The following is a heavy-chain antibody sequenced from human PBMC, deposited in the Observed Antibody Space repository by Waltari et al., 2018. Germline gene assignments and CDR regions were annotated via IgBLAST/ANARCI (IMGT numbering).Heavy chain of an antibody. CDR3: ARAGPVNDYIFWFDP. CDR2: IYNSGST. V-gene: IGHV4-30-4*08. J-gene: IGHJ5*02. Sequence: QVQLQESGPGLVKASQTLSLTCTVSGGSISSGDYYWNWIRQPPGKGLEWIGYIYNSGSTYYNPSLKSRSTISADMSKNQFSLKLSSVTAADTAVYFCARAGPVNDYIFWFDPWGQGTLVTVSS. CDR1: GGSISSGDYY. D-gene: IGHD4-4*01.